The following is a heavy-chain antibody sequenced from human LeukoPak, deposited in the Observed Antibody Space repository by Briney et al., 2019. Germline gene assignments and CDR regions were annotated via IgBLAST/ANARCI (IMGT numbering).Heavy chain of an antibody. V-gene: IGHV4-38-2*01. CDR1: GYSISSGRY. CDR3: FTPAVDY. Sequence: SETLSLTCAVSGYSISSGRYWGWIRQPPGKGLEWIGSIYHSGGTYYNPSLKSRVTISVDTSKNQFSLKMKSVTAADTAVYAGFTPAVDYCSQGTLVTVSS. CDR2: IYHSGGT. D-gene: IGHD3-10*01. J-gene: IGHJ4*02.